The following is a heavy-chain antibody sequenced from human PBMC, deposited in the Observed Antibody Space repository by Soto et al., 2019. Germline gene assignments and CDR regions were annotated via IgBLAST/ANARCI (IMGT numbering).Heavy chain of an antibody. D-gene: IGHD1-26*01. Sequence: QLLESGGDLVQPGGSLRLSCAASGFTFRSYAMSWVRQAPGKGLEWVSSVSQSGAVIYYGDAVKGRFSVSRDNSQNTLYLQMSSLRAEDTAIYFCARVGSGSNSDYWGQGTLVTVSS. CDR3: ARVGSGSNSDY. V-gene: IGHV3-23*02. CDR1: GFTFRSYA. J-gene: IGHJ4*02. CDR2: VSQSGAVI.